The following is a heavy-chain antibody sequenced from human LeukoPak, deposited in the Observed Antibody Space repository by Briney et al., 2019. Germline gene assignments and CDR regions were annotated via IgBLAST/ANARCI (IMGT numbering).Heavy chain of an antibody. J-gene: IGHJ6*02. CDR2: INPSGGST. D-gene: IGHD3-3*01. CDR1: GYTFTSYY. Sequence: ASVKVSCKASGYTFTSYYMHWVRQAPGQGLEWMGIINPSGGSTSYAQKFQGRVSMTSDTSTSTVYMELSSLRSEDTAVYYCARANYDFWSGYGMDVWGQGTTVTVSS. CDR3: ARANYDFWSGYGMDV. V-gene: IGHV1-46*01.